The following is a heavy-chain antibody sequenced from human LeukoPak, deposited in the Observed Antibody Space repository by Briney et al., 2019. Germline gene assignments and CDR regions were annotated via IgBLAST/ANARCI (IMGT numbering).Heavy chain of an antibody. V-gene: IGHV3-33*01. D-gene: IGHD4-17*01. CDR3: ARESGDYGRGSFDY. Sequence: PGGSLRLSCAASGFTFSSYGMHWVRQAPGKGLEWVAVIWYDGSNKYYADSVKGRFTISRDNSKNTLYLQMNSLRAEDTAVYYCARESGDYGRGSFDYWGQGTLVTVSS. CDR1: GFTFSSYG. CDR2: IWYDGSNK. J-gene: IGHJ4*02.